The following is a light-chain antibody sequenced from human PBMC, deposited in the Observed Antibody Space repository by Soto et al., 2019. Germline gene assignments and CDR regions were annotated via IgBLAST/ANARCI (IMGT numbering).Light chain of an antibody. J-gene: IGLJ1*01. CDR1: SNDVGDYNY. V-gene: IGLV2-8*01. CDR3: SSYAGSSTLYV. CDR2: EVS. Sequence: QSVLTQPPSASGSPGQSVTISCTGTSNDVGDYNYVSWYQQHPGKAPKLMIYEVSKRPSGVPGRFSGSKSGNTASLTVSGLQAEDEAVYYCSSYAGSSTLYVFGTGTKVTVL.